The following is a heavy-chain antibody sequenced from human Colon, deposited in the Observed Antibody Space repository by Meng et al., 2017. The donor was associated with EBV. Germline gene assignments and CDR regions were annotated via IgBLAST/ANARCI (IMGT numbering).Heavy chain of an antibody. J-gene: IGHJ4*02. Sequence: QSGQGLVNPSQSLCLTSAPSGDIFSSNSAAWNLSRQSPSRGLVLVGRTYYSSSGNNEYAVSVEGRVTINPDTSKNQFSLQLNSVTPDDTAVYYCAREERQLLRKGGFDTWGQGTLVTVSS. D-gene: IGHD2-2*01. CDR1: GDIFSSNSAA. CDR3: AREERQLLRKGGFDT. CDR2: TYYSSSGNN. V-gene: IGHV6-1*01.